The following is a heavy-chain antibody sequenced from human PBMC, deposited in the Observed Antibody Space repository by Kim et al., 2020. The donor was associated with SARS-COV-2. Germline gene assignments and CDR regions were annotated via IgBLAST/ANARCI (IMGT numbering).Heavy chain of an antibody. J-gene: IGHJ5*02. CDR1: GYTFTSYG. CDR3: ARDTKYCSGGSCYPPNWFDP. D-gene: IGHD2-15*01. CDR2: ISAYNGNT. V-gene: IGHV1-18*01. Sequence: ASVKVSCKASGYTFTSYGISWVRQAPGQGLEWMGWISAYNGNTNYAQKLQGRVTMTTDTSTSTAYMELRSLRSDDTAVYYCARDTKYCSGGSCYPPNWFDPWGQGTLVTVSS.